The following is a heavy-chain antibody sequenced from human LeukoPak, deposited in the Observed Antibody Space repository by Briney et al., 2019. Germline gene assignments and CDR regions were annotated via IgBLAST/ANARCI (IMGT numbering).Heavy chain of an antibody. J-gene: IGHJ3*02. CDR3: AILGKKLLTDAFDI. CDR2: ISYDGSNK. CDR1: GFTFSSYA. V-gene: IGHV3-30*04. D-gene: IGHD3-10*01. Sequence: PGGSLRLSCAASGFTFSSYAMHWVRQAPGKGLEWVAVISYDGSNKYYADSVKGRFTISRDNAKNSLYLQMNSLRAEDTAVYYCAILGKKLLTDAFDIWGQGTMVTVSS.